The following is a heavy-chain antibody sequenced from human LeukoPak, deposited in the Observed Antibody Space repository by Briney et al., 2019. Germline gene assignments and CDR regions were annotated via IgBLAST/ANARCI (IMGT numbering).Heavy chain of an antibody. CDR1: GGSISSYY. Sequence: SETLSLTCTVSGGSISSYYWSWIRQPPGKGLEWIGYIYYSGSTNYNPSLKSRVTISVDTSKNQFSLKLSSVTAADTAVYYCARGYDGSGYYYRNWYFDLWGRGTLVTVSS. CDR2: IYYSGST. D-gene: IGHD3-22*01. V-gene: IGHV4-59*08. J-gene: IGHJ2*01. CDR3: ARGYDGSGYYYRNWYFDL.